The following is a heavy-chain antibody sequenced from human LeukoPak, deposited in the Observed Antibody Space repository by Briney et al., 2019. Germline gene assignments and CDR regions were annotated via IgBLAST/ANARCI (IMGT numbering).Heavy chain of an antibody. CDR3: ARVTRGIISFTTYYSYYYMDV. V-gene: IGHV3-53*01. CDR2: IYSGDST. CDR1: AFTFSNYW. Sequence: PGGSLRLSCAASAFTFSNYWMSWVRQAPGKGLEWVSVIYSGDSTSYADSVKGRFTISRDNSKNTVFLQMNSLRAEDTALYYCARVTRGIISFTTYYSYYYMDVWGKGTTVTVSS. D-gene: IGHD3-10*01. J-gene: IGHJ6*03.